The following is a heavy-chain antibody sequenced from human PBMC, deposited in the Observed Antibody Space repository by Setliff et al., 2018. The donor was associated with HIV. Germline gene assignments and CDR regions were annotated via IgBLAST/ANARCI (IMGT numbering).Heavy chain of an antibody. CDR3: ATDDYNGDSFDN. V-gene: IGHV4-39*01. Sequence: SETLSLTCTVSGGSISSSSYYWGWIRQPPGKGLEWIGSIYYSGSAYYSPSLKSRVTLTRDTSISTAYMEVSNLRSDDTAVYYCATDDYNGDSFDNWGQGTLVTVSS. D-gene: IGHD4-4*01. CDR1: GGSISSSSYY. CDR2: IYYSGSA. J-gene: IGHJ4*02.